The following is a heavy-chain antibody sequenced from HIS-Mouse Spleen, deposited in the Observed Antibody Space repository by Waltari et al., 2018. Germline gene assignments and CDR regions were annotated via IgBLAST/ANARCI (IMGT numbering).Heavy chain of an antibody. CDR3: ARGRSPATVTIGYYFDY. CDR2: INHSGST. V-gene: IGHV4-34*01. D-gene: IGHD4-17*01. CDR1: GGSFRGYY. Sequence: QVQLQQWGAGLLKPSETLSLTCAVYGGSFRGYYWSWICQPPGKGLEWIGEINHSGSTNYNPSLKSRVTISVDTSKNQFSLKLSSVTAADTAVYYCARGRSPATVTIGYYFDYWGQGTLVTVSS. J-gene: IGHJ4*02.